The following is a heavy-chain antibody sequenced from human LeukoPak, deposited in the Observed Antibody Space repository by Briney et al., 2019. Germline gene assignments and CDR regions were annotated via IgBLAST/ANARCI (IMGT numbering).Heavy chain of an antibody. CDR3: ASRSSIWSGYQDTLYYFDS. Sequence: SETLSLTCTVSGGSMNNYYWNWIRQSAGKGLEWIGYIYTRGTTNYNPSLKSRLTMSVDTSRNQFSLKLSSVTAADTAVYYCASRSSIWSGYQDTLYYFDSWGQGTLVTVSS. D-gene: IGHD3-3*01. CDR1: GGSMNNYY. J-gene: IGHJ4*02. V-gene: IGHV4-4*07. CDR2: IYTRGTT.